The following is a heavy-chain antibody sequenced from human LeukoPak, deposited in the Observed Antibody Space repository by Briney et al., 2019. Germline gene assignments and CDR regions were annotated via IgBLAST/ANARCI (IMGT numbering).Heavy chain of an antibody. V-gene: IGHV3-53*01. Sequence: PGGSLRLSCAASGFTVSSNYMSWVRQAPGKGLEWVSVIYSGGSTYYADSVKGRFTISRDNSKNTLYLQMNSLRAEDTAVYYCASPYCGGDCYPDAFDIWGQGTMVTVSS. J-gene: IGHJ3*02. CDR2: IYSGGST. CDR3: ASPYCGGDCYPDAFDI. D-gene: IGHD2-21*02. CDR1: GFTVSSNY.